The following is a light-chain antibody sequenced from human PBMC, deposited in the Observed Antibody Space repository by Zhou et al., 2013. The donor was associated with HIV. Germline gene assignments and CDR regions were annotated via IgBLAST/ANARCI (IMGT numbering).Light chain of an antibody. Sequence: DVQMTQSPSSLSPSVRDRVTITCRASQGISNYLAWYQQQPGKVPKLLIYAASTLQSGAPSRFSGSGSGTDFTLTISSLQPEEVATYYCQQYDNLPLTFGGGTKVEIK. CDR3: QQYDNLPLT. CDR1: QGISNY. J-gene: IGKJ4*01. V-gene: IGKV1-27*01. CDR2: AAS.